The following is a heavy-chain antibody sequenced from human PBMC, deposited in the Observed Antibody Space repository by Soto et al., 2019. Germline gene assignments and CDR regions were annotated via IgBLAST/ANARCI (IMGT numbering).Heavy chain of an antibody. CDR1: GYTFTSYY. Sequence: GASVKVSCKASGYTFTSYYMHWVRQAPGQGLEWMGIINPSGGSTSYAQKFQGRVTMTRDTSTSTVYMELSSLRSEDTAVYYCARVDRATSIEHAFDIRGRGTRVTASS. CDR3: ARVDRATSIEHAFDI. D-gene: IGHD2-2*01. CDR2: INPSGGST. V-gene: IGHV1-46*03. J-gene: IGHJ3*02.